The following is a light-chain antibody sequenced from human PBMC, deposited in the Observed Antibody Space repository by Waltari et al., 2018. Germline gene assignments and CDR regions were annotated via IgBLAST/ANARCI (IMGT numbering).Light chain of an antibody. Sequence: DIQMTQSPSTLSASVGDRVTITCRASQSISSWLAWYQQKPGKAPKLLIYKASSLESGVPSRFSGSGSGTEFTLTISSLQPDDFATYYCQQYNSHPLFGPGTKVDIK. CDR3: QQYNSHPL. CDR1: QSISSW. J-gene: IGKJ3*01. V-gene: IGKV1-5*03. CDR2: KAS.